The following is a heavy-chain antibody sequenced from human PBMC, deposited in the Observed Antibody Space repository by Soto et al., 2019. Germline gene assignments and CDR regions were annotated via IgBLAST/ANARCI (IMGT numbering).Heavy chain of an antibody. V-gene: IGHV4-31*03. CDR3: AREGPYGSGSYYEDV. J-gene: IGHJ4*02. CDR1: GGSITSGGYY. D-gene: IGHD3-10*01. CDR2: IYYSGSN. Sequence: QVQLQESGPGLVKPSQTLSLTCSVSGGSITSGGYYWSWIRQHPGKGLEWIGYIYYSGSNYYNPTLRSRVTMSVDTSKNQFLLKLSSVTAADTAVYYSAREGPYGSGSYYEDVWGQGILVAVSS.